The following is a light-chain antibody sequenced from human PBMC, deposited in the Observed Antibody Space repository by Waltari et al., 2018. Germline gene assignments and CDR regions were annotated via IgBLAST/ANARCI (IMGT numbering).Light chain of an antibody. J-gene: IGLJ1*01. CDR3: QVWDANTDPGV. CDR2: YDS. V-gene: IGLV3-21*01. CDR1: NIESKS. Sequence: SYALTQPPSVSVAPGTTARITCGGNNIESKSVHWYRQRPGQAPVLVVSYDSDRPSGIPDRLSGSNSGHTATLTISRVEAGDEADYYCQVWDANTDPGVFGTGTEVTVL.